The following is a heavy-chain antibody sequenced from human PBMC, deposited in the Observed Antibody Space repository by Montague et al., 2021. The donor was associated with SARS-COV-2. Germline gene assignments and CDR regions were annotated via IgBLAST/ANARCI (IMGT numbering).Heavy chain of an antibody. D-gene: IGHD4-17*01. CDR3: ARGRTVTTFYYYYGMDV. V-gene: IGHV4-34*01. J-gene: IGHJ6*02. CDR1: GGSFSGYY. Sequence: SETLSLTCAVYGGSFSGYYWSWIRQPPGKGLEWIGEINHSGSTNYNPSLKSRITISVDTSKNQFSLKLSSVTAADTAVYYCARGRTVTTFYYYYGMDVWGQGTTVTVSS. CDR2: INHSGST.